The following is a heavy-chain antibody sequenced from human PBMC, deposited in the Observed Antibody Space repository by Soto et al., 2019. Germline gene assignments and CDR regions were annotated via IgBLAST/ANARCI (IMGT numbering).Heavy chain of an antibody. CDR1: GYTFTSYG. CDR3: ASAGGGRWLPPLHY. CDR2: ISGYNGNT. D-gene: IGHD5-12*01. J-gene: IGHJ4*02. V-gene: IGHV1-18*01. Sequence: QVQLVQSGAEVKKPGASVKVSCKASGYTFTSYGITWVRQATGQGLEWMGWISGYNGNTDYAQKLQGRVTKTTDTSTTPAYMELRGLRTDDTAVYCCASAGGGRWLPPLHYWGQGTLVTVSS.